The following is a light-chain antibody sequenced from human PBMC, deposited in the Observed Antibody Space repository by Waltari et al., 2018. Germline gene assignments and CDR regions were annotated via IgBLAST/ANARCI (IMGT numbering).Light chain of an antibody. CDR2: CAS. V-gene: IGKV3D-15*01. Sequence: EIVMTQSPATLSVSPGERATLSCRASQSVSSNLAWYQQKPGQAPRLLIYCASTSATGIPARFSGRGSGREFTLTISSLQSEDFAVDYCQQYNNWPPKITFGPGTKVDIK. CDR1: QSVSSN. J-gene: IGKJ3*01. CDR3: QQYNNWPPKIT.